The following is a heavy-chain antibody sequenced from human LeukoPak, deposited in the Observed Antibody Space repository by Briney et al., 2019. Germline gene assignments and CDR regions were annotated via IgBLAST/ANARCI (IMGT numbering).Heavy chain of an antibody. V-gene: IGHV4-4*07. Sequence: PSETLSLTCTASGGSISSYYWSWIRQPAGKGLEWIGRIYTSGSTNYNPSLKSRVTMSVDTSKNQFSLKLSSVTAADTAVYYCARVRNSGYDRPLDYWGQGTLVTVSS. J-gene: IGHJ4*02. CDR1: GGSISSYY. CDR3: ARVRNSGYDRPLDY. CDR2: IYTSGST. D-gene: IGHD5-12*01.